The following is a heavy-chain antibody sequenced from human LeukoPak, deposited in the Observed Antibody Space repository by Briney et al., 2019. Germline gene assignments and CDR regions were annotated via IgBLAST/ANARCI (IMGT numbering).Heavy chain of an antibody. V-gene: IGHV3-23*01. Sequence: PGGSLRLSCAASGFTSSNYAMSWVRQAPGKGLEWVSFISSSGGTTYYADSVKGRFTISRDNSKNTLYLQMNSLKVEDTAIYYCAKSGAYVIDYWGQGTLVTVSS. CDR2: ISSSGGTT. CDR1: GFTSSNYA. J-gene: IGHJ4*02. D-gene: IGHD3-10*02. CDR3: AKSGAYVIDY.